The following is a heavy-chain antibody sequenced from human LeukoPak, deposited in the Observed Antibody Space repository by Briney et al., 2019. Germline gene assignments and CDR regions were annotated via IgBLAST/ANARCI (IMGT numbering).Heavy chain of an antibody. D-gene: IGHD6-19*01. J-gene: IGHJ4*02. CDR2: INHSGST. V-gene: IGHV4-34*01. CDR3: AGSIAVGFFDY. Sequence: SETLSLTCAVYGGSFSGYYWSWIRQPPGKGLEWIGEINHSGSTNYNPSLKSRVTISVDTSKNQFSLKLSSVTAADTAVYYCAGSIAVGFFDYWGQGTLVTVSS. CDR1: GGSFSGYY.